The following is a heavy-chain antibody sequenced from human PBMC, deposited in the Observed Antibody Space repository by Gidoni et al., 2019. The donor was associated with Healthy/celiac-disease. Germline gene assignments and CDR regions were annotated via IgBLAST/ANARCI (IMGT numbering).Heavy chain of an antibody. CDR3: ARGSSGYYYSLFYFDY. V-gene: IGHV4-30-2*01. CDR2: IYHSGST. J-gene: IGHJ4*02. D-gene: IGHD3-22*01. Sequence: LQWIGYIYHSGSTYYNPSLKSRVTISVDRSKNQFSLKLSSVTAADTAVYYCARGSSGYYYSLFYFDYWGQGTLVTVSS.